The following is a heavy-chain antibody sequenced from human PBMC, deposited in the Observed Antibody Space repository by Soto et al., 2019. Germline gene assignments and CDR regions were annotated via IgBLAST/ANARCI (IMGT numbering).Heavy chain of an antibody. D-gene: IGHD1-7*01. Sequence: VQLVESGGGLVKPGGSLRLSCAASGFTFSDYYMSWIRQSPGKGLEWVSYISSSGSTIYYAYFVKGLFTSSRDNAKNSPYLQMNSLIAEDTAVYYCARVRTYNWNYFYYYYYMDVWGKGTTVTVSS. CDR3: ARVRTYNWNYFYYYYYMDV. V-gene: IGHV3-11*01. J-gene: IGHJ6*03. CDR2: ISSSGSTI. CDR1: GFTFSDYY.